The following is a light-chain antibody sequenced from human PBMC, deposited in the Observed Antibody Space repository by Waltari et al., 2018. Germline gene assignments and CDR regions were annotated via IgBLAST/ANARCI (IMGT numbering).Light chain of an antibody. V-gene: IGKV1-5*03. J-gene: IGKJ4*02. CDR2: KAS. Sequence: DIQMTQSPSTLSASVGDRVTITCRASQSITRWLACYQQKPGKAPKLLIYKASSLESGVPSRCSGGRSATEFTLTISSLQPDDFATYYCQHYDSYSATFGRGTKVEIK. CDR1: QSITRW. CDR3: QHYDSYSAT.